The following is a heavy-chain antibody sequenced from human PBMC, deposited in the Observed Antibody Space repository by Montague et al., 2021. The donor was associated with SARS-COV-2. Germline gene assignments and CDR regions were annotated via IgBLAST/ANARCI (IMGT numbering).Heavy chain of an antibody. CDR2: IYYSGST. V-gene: IGHV4-31*03. CDR3: ARARTRITMIVVVIDAFDI. CDR1: GGSISSGGYY. Sequence: TLSLTCTVSGGSISSGGYYWSWIRQHPGMGLEWIGYIYYSGSTYYXPSLKSRVTISVDTSKNQFSLKLSSVTAADTAVYYCARARTRITMIVVVIDAFDIWGQGTMVTVSS. J-gene: IGHJ3*02. D-gene: IGHD3-22*01.